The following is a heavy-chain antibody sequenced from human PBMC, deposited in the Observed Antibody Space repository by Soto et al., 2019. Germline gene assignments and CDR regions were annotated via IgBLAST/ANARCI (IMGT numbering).Heavy chain of an antibody. CDR2: ITPNSGGT. Sequence: ASVKVSCKASGYTFTAYYMHWVRQAPGQGLEWMGWITPNSGGTNYAQKFQGRVTMTRDTSISTAYMELSRLRSDDTAVYYCARVHYDSVPADYWGQGTQVTVSS. V-gene: IGHV1-2*02. CDR3: ARVHYDSVPADY. J-gene: IGHJ4*02. D-gene: IGHD3-22*01. CDR1: GYTFTAYY.